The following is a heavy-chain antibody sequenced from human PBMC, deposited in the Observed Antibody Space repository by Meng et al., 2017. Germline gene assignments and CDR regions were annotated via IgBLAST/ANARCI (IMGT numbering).Heavy chain of an antibody. CDR1: GGTFSSYA. J-gene: IGHJ3*02. D-gene: IGHD3-10*01. Sequence: SVKVSCKASGGTFSSYAISWARQAPGQGLEWMGGIIPIFGTANYAQKFQGRVTITADKSTSTAYMELSSLRSEDTAVYYCARDFARGGDDAFDIWGQGTMVTVSS. V-gene: IGHV1-69*06. CDR2: IIPIFGTA. CDR3: ARDFARGGDDAFDI.